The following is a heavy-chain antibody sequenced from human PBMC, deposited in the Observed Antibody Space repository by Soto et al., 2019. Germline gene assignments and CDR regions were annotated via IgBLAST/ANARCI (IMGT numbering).Heavy chain of an antibody. D-gene: IGHD3-3*01. CDR2: IYWDDDK. CDR1: GFSLTTSGVG. Sequence: QITLNESGPTVVRPTETLTLTCRFSGFSLTTSGVGVGWIRQSPGKAPEWLGLIYWDDDKRYSASLKSRLTITKATSKNQVSLTVSHLDPTDTATYYCAHRVLRTVFGLVTTTAIYFDFWGQGTPVAVSS. CDR3: AHRVLRTVFGLVTTTAIYFDF. J-gene: IGHJ4*02. V-gene: IGHV2-5*02.